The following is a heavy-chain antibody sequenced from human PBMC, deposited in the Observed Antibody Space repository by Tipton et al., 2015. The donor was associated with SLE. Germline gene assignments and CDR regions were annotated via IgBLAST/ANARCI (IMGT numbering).Heavy chain of an antibody. CDR3: ARSPDFGVPGVFDI. Sequence: LSLTCTVSGDPFSRGSSFWNWVRQPAGKGLEWIGLIYNSGSTNSHPSLRSRVTISVDKSKNQSSLKLSSVTAADTAVYYCARSPDFGVPGVFDIWVQGTMVTVS. J-gene: IGHJ3*02. CDR2: IYNSGST. CDR1: GDPFSRGSSF. D-gene: IGHD3-3*01. V-gene: IGHV4-61*02.